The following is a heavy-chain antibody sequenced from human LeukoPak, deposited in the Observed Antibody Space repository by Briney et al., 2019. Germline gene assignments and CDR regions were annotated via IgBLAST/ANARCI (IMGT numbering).Heavy chain of an antibody. CDR1: GFTVSNNY. CDR2: IYSNGRT. D-gene: IGHD2-15*01. J-gene: IGHJ5*02. CDR3: ARAVVP. V-gene: IGHV3-53*01. Sequence: PGGSLRLSRAASGFTVSNNYRRWVRQAPGKGLEWVSLIYSNGRTDYTDSVKGRFSISRDNSKNTMYLQMNSLRAEDTAMYYCARAVVPWAQGTLVTVSS.